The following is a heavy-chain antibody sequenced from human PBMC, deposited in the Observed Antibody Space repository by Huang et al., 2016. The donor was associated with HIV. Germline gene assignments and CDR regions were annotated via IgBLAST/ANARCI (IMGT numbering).Heavy chain of an antibody. CDR1: VGSFSNVG. J-gene: IGHJ4*02. CDR3: ARDQDNSGYYSSGY. D-gene: IGHD3-22*01. V-gene: IGHV1-69*01. CDR2: IIPLFGKT. Sequence: ACVGSFSNVGSGGVGEAPGERLAWRRGIIPLFGKTNYAQKVQGRRTLTADEYTSTADMELSSLRSEDTAVYYCARDQDNSGYYSSGYWGQGTLVTVSS.